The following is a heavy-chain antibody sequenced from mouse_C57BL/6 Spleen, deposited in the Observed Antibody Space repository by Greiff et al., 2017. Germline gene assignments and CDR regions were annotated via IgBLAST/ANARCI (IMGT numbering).Heavy chain of an antibody. CDR1: GFTFSSYA. J-gene: IGHJ2*01. CDR3: ARGIYDGYSYYFDY. Sequence: EVQLQESGGGLVKPGGSLKLSCAASGFTFSSYAMSWVRQTPEKRLEWVATISDGGSYTYYPDNVKGRFTISRDNAKNNLYLQMSHLKSEDTAMYYCARGIYDGYSYYFDYWGQGTTLTVSS. D-gene: IGHD2-3*01. V-gene: IGHV5-4*01. CDR2: ISDGGSYT.